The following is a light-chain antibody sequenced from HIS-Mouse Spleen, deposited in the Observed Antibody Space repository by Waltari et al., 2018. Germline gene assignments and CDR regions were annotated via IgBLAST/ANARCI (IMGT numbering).Light chain of an antibody. CDR1: QSVSSY. CDR2: DAS. Sequence: EIVLTQSPATLSLSPGERATLSCRASQSVSSYLAWYQQKTGQAPRLLIYDASNRAAGIPARFSGSGSVTDFTLTISSLEPEDFAVYYCQQRSNWPTFGGGTKVEIK. J-gene: IGKJ4*01. CDR3: QQRSNWPT. V-gene: IGKV3-11*01.